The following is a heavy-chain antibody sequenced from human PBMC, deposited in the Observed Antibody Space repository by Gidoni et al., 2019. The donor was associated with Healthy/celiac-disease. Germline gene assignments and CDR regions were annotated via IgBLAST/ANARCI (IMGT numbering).Heavy chain of an antibody. Sequence: VQLVESGGGVVQHGRSLRLSCAAAGFTFSSYGRHWVRQAPGKGLEWVAVISYDGSNKYYADAVKGRFTISRDNSKNTLYLQMNSLRAEDTAVYYCAKDKKSVDYYYYGMDVWGQGTTVTVSS. CDR3: AKDKKSVDYYYYGMDV. CDR1: GFTFSSYG. J-gene: IGHJ6*02. CDR2: ISYDGSNK. D-gene: IGHD3-3*01. V-gene: IGHV3-30*18.